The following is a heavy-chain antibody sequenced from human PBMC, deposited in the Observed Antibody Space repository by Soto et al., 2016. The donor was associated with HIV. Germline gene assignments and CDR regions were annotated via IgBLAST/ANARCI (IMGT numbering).Heavy chain of an antibody. CDR3: VKGSVYNVRGHFDS. CDR1: EFNFKNYA. D-gene: IGHD3-10*02. J-gene: IGHJ4*02. V-gene: IGHV3-23*01. CDR2: ISGSGISS. Sequence: DVQLLESGGDLVRPGTSLRLSCAGTEFNFKNYAMMWVRQAPGKGPDWVSGISGSGISSHYRNSVKGRFTISRDNSKNTLYLQMNSLTVEDTAVYYCVKGSVYNVRGHFDSWGLGTLVTVSS.